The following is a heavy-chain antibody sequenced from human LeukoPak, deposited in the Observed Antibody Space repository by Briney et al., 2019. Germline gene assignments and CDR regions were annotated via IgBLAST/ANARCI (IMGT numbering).Heavy chain of an antibody. CDR1: GYTFTGYY. V-gene: IGHV1-2*04. J-gene: IGHJ6*02. Sequence: ASVTVSCKASGYTFTGYYIHWVRQAPGQGLEWMGWINPNSGGTNYAQKFQGWVTMTRDTSISTAYMELSRLRSDDTAVYYCARDYSSSDYYGMDVWGQGTTVTVSS. CDR2: INPNSGGT. CDR3: ARDYSSSDYYGMDV. D-gene: IGHD6-6*01.